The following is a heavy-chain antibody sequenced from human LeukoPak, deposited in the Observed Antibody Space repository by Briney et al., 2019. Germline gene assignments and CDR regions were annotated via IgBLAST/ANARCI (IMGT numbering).Heavy chain of an antibody. D-gene: IGHD1-26*01. V-gene: IGHV3-30-3*01. CDR1: GFTFSSYA. CDR3: ARDQQDLSGSYSLTFDY. J-gene: IGHJ4*02. Sequence: GRSLRLSCAASGFTFSSYAMHWVRQAPGKGLEWVAVISYDGSNKYHADSVKGRFTISRDNSKNTLYLQMTSLRAEDTAVYYCARDQQDLSGSYSLTFDYWGQETLVTVSS. CDR2: ISYDGSNK.